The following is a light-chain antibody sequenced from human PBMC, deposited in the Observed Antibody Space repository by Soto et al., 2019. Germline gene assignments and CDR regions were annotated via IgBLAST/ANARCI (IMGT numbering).Light chain of an antibody. V-gene: IGKV1-12*01. CDR2: ATS. CDR3: QQLNSYPIT. Sequence: IQMTQSPSSVSASVGDRVTITCRTSQGINNWLAWYQEKPGKAPKLLIFATSNLHGGVPSRFSGSGSGTDFTLTISSLQPEDCATYYCQQLNSYPITGGQGTRRAIK. J-gene: IGKJ5*01. CDR1: QGINNW.